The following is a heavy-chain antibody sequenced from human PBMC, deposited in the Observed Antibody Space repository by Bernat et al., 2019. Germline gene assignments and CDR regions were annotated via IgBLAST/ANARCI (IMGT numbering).Heavy chain of an antibody. D-gene: IGHD3-10*01. J-gene: IGHJ4*02. CDR1: GFTFSSYD. Sequence: EVQLVESGGGLVQPGGSLRLSCAASGFTFSSYDMHWVRQATGKGLEWVSAIGTAGDPYYPGSVKGRFTISRENAKNSLYLQMNSRRAGDTAVYYCARDSGGGDFDCWGQGTLVTVSS. CDR2: IGTAGDP. CDR3: ARDSGGGDFDC. V-gene: IGHV3-13*05.